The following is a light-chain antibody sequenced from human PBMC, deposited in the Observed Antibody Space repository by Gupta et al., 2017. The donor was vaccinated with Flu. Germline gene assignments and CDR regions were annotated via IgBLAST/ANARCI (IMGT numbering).Light chain of an antibody. V-gene: IGKV3-15*01. Sequence: EIVMTQSPATLSVSPGERATLSCRASQSVSNNLAWYQQKPGQAPRFLIYDASTGATGIPARFGGSGSGTEFTLTISSLQSEDFAVYYCQQYNNWPLTFGGGTKVEIK. J-gene: IGKJ4*01. CDR3: QQYNNWPLT. CDR2: DAS. CDR1: QSVSNN.